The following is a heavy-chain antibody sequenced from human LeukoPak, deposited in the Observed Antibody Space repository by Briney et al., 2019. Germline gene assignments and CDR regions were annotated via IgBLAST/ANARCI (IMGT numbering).Heavy chain of an antibody. J-gene: IGHJ4*02. D-gene: IGHD6-13*01. CDR1: GGSFSGYY. CDR2: INHSGST. Sequence: SETLSLTCAVYGGSFSGYYWSWIRQPPGEGLEWIGEINHSGSTNYNPSLKSRVTISVDTSKNQFSLKLSSVTAADTAVYYCARSSSSWYGFDYWGQGTLVTVSS. V-gene: IGHV4-34*01. CDR3: ARSSSSWYGFDY.